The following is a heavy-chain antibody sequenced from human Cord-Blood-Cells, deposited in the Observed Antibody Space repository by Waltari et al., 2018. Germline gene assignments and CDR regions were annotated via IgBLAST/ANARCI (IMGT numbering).Heavy chain of an antibody. D-gene: IGHD3-10*01. CDR2: ISSSGSTI. J-gene: IGHJ4*02. Sequence: EVQLVESGGGWVQPGGSLRLSCSASGFPFSISELNWVRQAPGKGLEWVSYISSSGSTIYYADSVKGRFTISRDNAKNSLYLQMNSLRAEDTAVYYCARDGVLLWFGELFDYWGQGTLVTVSS. CDR1: GFPFSISE. CDR3: ARDGVLLWFGELFDY. V-gene: IGHV3-48*03.